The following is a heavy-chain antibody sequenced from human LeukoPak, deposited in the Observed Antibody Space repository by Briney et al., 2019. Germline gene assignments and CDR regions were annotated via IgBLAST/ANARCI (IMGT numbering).Heavy chain of an antibody. CDR2: MNPNSGNT. D-gene: IGHD3-22*01. V-gene: IGHV1-18*01. Sequence: ASVTVSCKASGYTFTSYDINWVRQATGQGLEWMGWMNPNSGNTNYAQKLQGRVTMTTDTSTSTAYMELRSLRSDDTAVYYCARMYYDSSGYYSYFDYWGQGTLVTVSS. CDR3: ARMYYDSSGYYSYFDY. CDR1: GYTFTSYD. J-gene: IGHJ4*02.